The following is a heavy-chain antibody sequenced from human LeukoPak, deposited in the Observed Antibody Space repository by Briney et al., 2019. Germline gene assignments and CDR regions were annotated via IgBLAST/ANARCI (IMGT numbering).Heavy chain of an antibody. CDR2: ISGSGGST. CDR3: AKFGDSGYYYYYYGMDV. V-gene: IGHV3-23*01. CDR1: GFTFSSYA. J-gene: IGHJ6*02. Sequence: PGGSLRLSCAASGFTFSSYAMSWVRQAPGKGLEWVSAISGSGGSTYYADSVKGRFTISRDNSKNTLYLQMNSLRAEDTAVYYCAKFGDSGYYYYYYGMDVWGQGTTVTVSS. D-gene: IGHD3-10*01.